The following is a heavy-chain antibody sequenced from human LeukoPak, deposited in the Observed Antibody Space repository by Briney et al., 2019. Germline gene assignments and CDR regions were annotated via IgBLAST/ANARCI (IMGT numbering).Heavy chain of an antibody. CDR1: GFTLSTSG. D-gene: IGHD3-22*01. CDR2: INSDGKST. J-gene: IGHJ4*02. Sequence: HPGGSLRLSCAASGFTLSTSGMHWVRQAPGKGLVWVSRINSDGKSTNYADFVKGRFTISRDNAKNTLYLQMNSLRAEDTAVYYCVRDMGYYDKVWGQGTLVTVSS. CDR3: VRDMGYYDKV. V-gene: IGHV3-74*01.